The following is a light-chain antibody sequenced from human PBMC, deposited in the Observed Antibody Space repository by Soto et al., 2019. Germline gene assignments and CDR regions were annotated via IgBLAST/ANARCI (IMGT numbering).Light chain of an antibody. CDR3: KQYYETPFT. CDR2: WAY. CDR1: QSVFYRSTKTNY. J-gene: IGKJ4*01. V-gene: IGKV4-1*01. Sequence: DIVMTQSPDSLTVSLGERATISCKSSQSVFYRSTKTNYLGWYQQKPGQRPRLLIYWAYTREIGVHDRFSGSGSRTDFTLTIRSLQAEDAAIYYCKQYYETPFTFGGGTKVDIK.